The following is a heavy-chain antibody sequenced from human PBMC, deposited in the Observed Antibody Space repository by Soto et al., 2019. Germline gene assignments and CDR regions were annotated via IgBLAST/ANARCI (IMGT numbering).Heavy chain of an antibody. CDR2: INHSGST. CDR1: GGSFSGYY. V-gene: IGHV4-34*01. J-gene: IGHJ3*02. Sequence: QVQLQQWGAGLLKPSETLSLTCAVYGGSFSGYYWSWIRQPPGKGLEWIGEINHSGSTNYNPSLKSRVTISVDPSKNQFSLKLSSVTAADTAVYYCAREPTGRYCSSTSCYTRPGAFDIWGQGTMVTVSS. D-gene: IGHD2-2*02. CDR3: AREPTGRYCSSTSCYTRPGAFDI.